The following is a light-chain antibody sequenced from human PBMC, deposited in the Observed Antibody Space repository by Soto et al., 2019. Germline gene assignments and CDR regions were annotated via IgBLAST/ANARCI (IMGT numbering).Light chain of an antibody. V-gene: IGKV4-1*01. J-gene: IGKJ1*01. CDR3: QQYYSPWT. Sequence: DIVMTQSPDSLAVSLGERATINCKSSQSVLHSSNNKNYLAWYQQKPGQPPKLLIYWASTRESGVPDRFSGSGSGTDFTLSISSLQAEDVAVYYCQQYYSPWTFGQGTKVEI. CDR1: QSVLHSSNNKNY. CDR2: WAS.